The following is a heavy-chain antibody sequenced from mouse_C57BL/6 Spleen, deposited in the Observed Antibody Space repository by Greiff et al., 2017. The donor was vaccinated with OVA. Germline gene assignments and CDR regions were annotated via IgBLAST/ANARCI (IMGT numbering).Heavy chain of an antibody. CDR1: GFSLTSYG. V-gene: IGHV2-2*01. CDR2: IWSGGST. J-gene: IGHJ2*01. D-gene: IGHD4-1*01. Sequence: QVQLKESGPGLVQPSQSLSITCTVSGFSLTSYGVHWVRQSPGKGLEWLGVIWSGGSTDYNAAFISSLSISKDNSKSQVFFKKNSLEADDTAIYYCARTGFDDWGKGTTLTVSS. CDR3: ARTGFDD.